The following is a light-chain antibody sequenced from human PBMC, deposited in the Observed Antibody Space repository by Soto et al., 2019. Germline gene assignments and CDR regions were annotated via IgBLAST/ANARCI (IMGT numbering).Light chain of an antibody. CDR3: QQYDNLPLT. CDR1: QDISNY. J-gene: IGKJ4*01. CDR2: DES. V-gene: IGKV1-33*01. Sequence: DIQMTQSPSSLSASVGDRVTITCQASQDISNYLNWYQQKPGKAPKLLIYDESNLETGVPSRFSGSGSGTDFTFTISSLLPEDIATYYCQQYDNLPLTFGGGTKVEIK.